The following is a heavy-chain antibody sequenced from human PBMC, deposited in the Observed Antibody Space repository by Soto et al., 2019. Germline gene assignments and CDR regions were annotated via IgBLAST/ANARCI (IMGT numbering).Heavy chain of an antibody. D-gene: IGHD3-22*01. Sequence: ASVKVSCKASGYTFTSYAMHWVRQAPGQRLEWMGWINAGNGNTKYSQKFQGRVTITRDTSASTAYMELSSLRAEDTAVYYCARDYDSSGYPRYYFDYWGQGTLVTVSS. CDR1: GYTFTSYA. V-gene: IGHV1-3*01. CDR3: ARDYDSSGYPRYYFDY. J-gene: IGHJ4*02. CDR2: INAGNGNT.